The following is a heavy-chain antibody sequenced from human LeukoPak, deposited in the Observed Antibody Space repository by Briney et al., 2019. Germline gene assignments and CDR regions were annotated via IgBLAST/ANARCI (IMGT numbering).Heavy chain of an antibody. CDR1: GDSISSYY. J-gene: IGHJ3*02. V-gene: IGHV4-4*07. D-gene: IGHD5-24*01. CDR3: ARYTRDGYNYDAFDI. CDR2: IYTSGST. Sequence: KASETLSLTCTVSGDSISSYYWSWIRQPAGKGLEWIGRIYTSGSTNYNPSLKSRVTMSVDTSKNQFSLKLSSVTAADTAVYYCARYTRDGYNYDAFDIWGQGTMVTVSS.